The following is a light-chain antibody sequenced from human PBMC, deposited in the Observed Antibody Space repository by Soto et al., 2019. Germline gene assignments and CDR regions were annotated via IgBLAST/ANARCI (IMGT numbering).Light chain of an antibody. CDR3: MQSLQTPWT. Sequence: DIVMTQSPLSLPVTPGEPASISCRSSQSLLFSNGYNYLDWYLQKPGQSPQLLIYLGSDRASGVPDRFSGSGSGTDFTLKISRVDAEDVGVYYCMQSLQTPWTFGQGTKVEIK. J-gene: IGKJ1*01. CDR2: LGS. V-gene: IGKV2-28*01. CDR1: QSLLFSNGYNY.